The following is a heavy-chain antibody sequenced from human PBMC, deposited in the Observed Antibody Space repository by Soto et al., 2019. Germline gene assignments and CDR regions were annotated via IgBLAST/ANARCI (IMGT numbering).Heavy chain of an antibody. CDR1: GYTFTSYG. D-gene: IGHD6-13*01. J-gene: IGHJ5*02. V-gene: IGHV1-3*01. Sequence: ASVKVSCKASGYTFTSYGIHWGRQAPGQRLEWMGWINAANGDTKYSPKFQGRVTITRDTTASTAYMELSSLRSEDTAVYYCVRRHVSATGIDWFDPWGQGTLVTVSS. CDR3: VRRHVSATGIDWFDP. CDR2: INAANGDT.